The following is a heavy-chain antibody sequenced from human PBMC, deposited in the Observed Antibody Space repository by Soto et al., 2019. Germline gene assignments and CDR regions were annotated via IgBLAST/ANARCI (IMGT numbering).Heavy chain of an antibody. D-gene: IGHD5-18*01. CDR3: ARSGYSYGYYYGMDV. CDR2: IYPGDSDT. J-gene: IGHJ6*02. Sequence: PGESLQISCKGSGYSFTSYWIGWVRQMPGKGLEWMGIIYPGDSDTRYSPSFQGQVTISADKSISTAYLQWSSLKASDTAMYYCARSGYSYGYYYGMDVWGQGTTVTVSS. V-gene: IGHV5-51*01. CDR1: GYSFTSYW.